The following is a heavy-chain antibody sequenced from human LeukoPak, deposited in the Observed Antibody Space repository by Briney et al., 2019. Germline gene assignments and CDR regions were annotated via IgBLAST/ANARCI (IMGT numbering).Heavy chain of an antibody. Sequence: GGSLRLSCAASGFTFSSYGMTWVRQAPGKGLEWVSYISSSSSTMYYADSVKGRFTISRDNAKNSLYLQLNSLRAEDTAVYYCAISLVVGATYPYHWGQGTLVTVSS. CDR2: ISSSSSTM. CDR3: AISLVVGATYPYH. J-gene: IGHJ5*02. CDR1: GFTFSSYG. V-gene: IGHV3-48*01. D-gene: IGHD1-26*01.